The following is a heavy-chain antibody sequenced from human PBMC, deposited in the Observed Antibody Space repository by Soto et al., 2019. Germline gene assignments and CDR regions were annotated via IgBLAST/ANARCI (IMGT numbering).Heavy chain of an antibody. J-gene: IGHJ4*02. CDR2: IYYSGST. CDR1: GGSISSGDYY. CDR3: ARGSYYYDSSDYYHY. D-gene: IGHD3-22*01. Sequence: SETLSLTCTVSGGSISSGDYYWSWIRQPPGKGLEWIGYIYYSGSTYYNPSLKSRVTISVDTSKNQFSLKLSSVTAADTAVYYCARGSYYYDSSDYYHYWGQGTLVTSPQ. V-gene: IGHV4-30-4*01.